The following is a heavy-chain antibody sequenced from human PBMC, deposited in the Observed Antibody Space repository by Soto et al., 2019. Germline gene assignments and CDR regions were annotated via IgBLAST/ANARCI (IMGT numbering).Heavy chain of an antibody. D-gene: IGHD5-18*01. J-gene: IGHJ4*02. V-gene: IGHV4-39*07. CDR2: IYYSGST. CDR3: ARSGYRYAPRPILY. CDR1: GGSIYSSNYF. Sequence: PSETLSLTCSVSGGSIYSSNYFWDWIRHPPGKGLEWIGSIYYSGSTYYNPSLNSRVTISVDTSKNQFSLKLSSVTAADTAVYYRARSGYRYAPRPILYWGQGPLVTVSS.